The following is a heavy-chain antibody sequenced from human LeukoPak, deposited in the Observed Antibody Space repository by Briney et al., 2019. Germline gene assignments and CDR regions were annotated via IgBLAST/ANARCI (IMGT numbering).Heavy chain of an antibody. D-gene: IGHD2-8*01. CDR2: INHSGST. CDR3: ARTPTYIVLMVYAMFDY. Sequence: SETLSLTCAVYGGSFSGYYWSWIRQPPGKGLEWIGEINHSGSTNYNPSLKSRVTISVDTSKNQFSLKLSSVTAADTAVYYCARTPTYIVLMVYAMFDYWGQGTLVTVSS. V-gene: IGHV4-34*01. CDR1: GGSFSGYY. J-gene: IGHJ4*02.